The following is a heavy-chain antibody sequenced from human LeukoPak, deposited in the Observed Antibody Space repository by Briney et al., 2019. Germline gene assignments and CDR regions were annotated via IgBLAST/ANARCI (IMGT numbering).Heavy chain of an antibody. CDR2: IYPGDSDT. J-gene: IGHJ3*02. CDR1: GSPFSTYW. CDR3: ARRGYRSGANAFDI. D-gene: IGHD6-19*01. V-gene: IGHV5-51*01. Sequence: GEPLKISCKGSGSPFSTYWIGWVRQMPGKGLGWMGIIYPGDSDTRYSPSFQGQVTISADKSIGTAYLQWSSLKASDTAMYYCARRGYRSGANAFDIWGQGTMVTVSS.